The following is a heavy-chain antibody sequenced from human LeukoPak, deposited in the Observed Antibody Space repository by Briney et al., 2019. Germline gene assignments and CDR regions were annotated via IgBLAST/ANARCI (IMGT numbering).Heavy chain of an antibody. Sequence: SETLTLTCTVSRGSVSSRDYYWTWIRQPPGKGLEWIGGINHSGSTNYNPSLKSRVTISVDTSKNQFSLKLSSVTAADTAVYYCAANRLVVIRDYYYYYGMDVWGQGTTVTVSS. J-gene: IGHJ6*02. D-gene: IGHD3-22*01. CDR2: INHSGST. CDR1: RGSVSSRDYY. V-gene: IGHV4-39*07. CDR3: AANRLVVIRDYYYYYGMDV.